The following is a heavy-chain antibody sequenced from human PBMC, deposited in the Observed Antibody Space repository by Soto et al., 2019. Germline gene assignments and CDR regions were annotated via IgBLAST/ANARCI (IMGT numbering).Heavy chain of an antibody. CDR2: INPDSGGT. Sequence: ASVKVSCKASGYTFTGYYMHWVRQAPGQGLEWMGWINPDSGGTNYAQKFQGSVTMTRDTSISTAYMELSRLRSDDTAVYYCARDLRGLLDYFDYWGQGTLVTVSS. CDR3: ARDLRGLLDYFDY. J-gene: IGHJ4*02. V-gene: IGHV1-2*02. D-gene: IGHD3-16*01. CDR1: GYTFTGYY.